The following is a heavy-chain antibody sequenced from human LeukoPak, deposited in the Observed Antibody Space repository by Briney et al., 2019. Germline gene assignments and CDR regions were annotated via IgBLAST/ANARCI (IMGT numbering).Heavy chain of an antibody. CDR2: INPNSGGT. V-gene: IGHV1-2*02. CDR1: GYTFTGYY. CDR3: ARGGPRRDGYRGWFDP. J-gene: IGHJ5*02. D-gene: IGHD5-24*01. Sequence: VSVKVSCKASGYTFTGYYMHWVRQAPGQGLEWMGWINPNSGGTNYAQKFQGRVTMTRDTSISTAYMELSRLRSDDTAVYYCARGGPRRDGYRGWFDPWGQGTLVTVSS.